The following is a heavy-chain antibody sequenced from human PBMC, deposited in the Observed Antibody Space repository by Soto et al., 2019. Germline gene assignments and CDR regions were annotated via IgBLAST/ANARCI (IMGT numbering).Heavy chain of an antibody. CDR3: ARGLIAAAGTSDY. CDR2: IYYSGST. Sequence: SETLSLTCTVSGGSISSGGYYWSWIRQHPGKGLEWIGYIYYSGSTNYNPSLKSRVTISVDTSKNQFSLKLSSVTAADTAVYYCARGLIAAAGTSDYWGQGTLVTVSS. V-gene: IGHV4-31*03. CDR1: GGSISSGGYY. D-gene: IGHD6-13*01. J-gene: IGHJ4*02.